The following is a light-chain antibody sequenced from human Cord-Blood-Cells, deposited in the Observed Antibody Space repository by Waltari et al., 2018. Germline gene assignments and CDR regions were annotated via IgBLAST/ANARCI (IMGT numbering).Light chain of an antibody. CDR1: QSVSSY. J-gene: IGKJ5*01. CDR3: QQRSNWPPVKIT. V-gene: IGKV3-11*01. CDR2: DAS. Sequence: EIVLTQSPATLSLSPGERAPLSCRASQSVSSYLAWYQQKPGQAPRLLIYDASNRATGIPARFSGSGSGTDFTLTISSLEPEDFAVYYCQQRSNWPPVKITFGQGTRLEIK.